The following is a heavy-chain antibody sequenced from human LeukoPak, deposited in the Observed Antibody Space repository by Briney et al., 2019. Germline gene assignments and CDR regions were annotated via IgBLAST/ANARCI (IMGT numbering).Heavy chain of an antibody. Sequence: GGSLRLSCAASGFTVSSNYMSWVRQAPGKGLEWVSVIYSGGSTYYADSVKGRFTISRDNSKNTLYLQMNSLRAEDTAVYYCARDPINSGYSYGYGDYWGQGTLVTVSS. CDR1: GFTVSSNY. V-gene: IGHV3-53*01. CDR3: ARDPINSGYSYGYGDY. CDR2: IYSGGST. J-gene: IGHJ4*02. D-gene: IGHD5-18*01.